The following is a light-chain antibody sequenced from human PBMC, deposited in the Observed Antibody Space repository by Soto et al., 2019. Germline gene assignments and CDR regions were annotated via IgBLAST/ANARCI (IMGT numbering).Light chain of an antibody. J-gene: IGKJ1*01. Sequence: EIVMTQSPATLSVSPGERATLSCRASQSVSSNLAWYQQKPGQPPRLLIYGASTRATGIPARFSGSGSGTEFTLTISSLQSEDFAVYYCQQYNNWPPGSSWTFGQGTKVEIK. CDR1: QSVSSN. CDR3: QQYNNWPPGSSWT. V-gene: IGKV3-15*01. CDR2: GAS.